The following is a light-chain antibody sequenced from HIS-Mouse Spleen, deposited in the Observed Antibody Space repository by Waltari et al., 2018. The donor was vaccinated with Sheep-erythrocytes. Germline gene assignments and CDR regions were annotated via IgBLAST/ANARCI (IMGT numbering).Light chain of an antibody. CDR2: EVS. CDR3: SSYTSSSTWV. CDR1: STDVGGYNF. Sequence: QSALTQPASVSGSPGQPITISSTGTSTDVGGYNFVSWYQQHPGKAPKLMIYEVSNRPSGVSNRFSGSKSGNTASLTISGLQAEDEADYYCSSYTSSSTWVFGGGTKLTVL. J-gene: IGLJ3*02. V-gene: IGLV2-14*01.